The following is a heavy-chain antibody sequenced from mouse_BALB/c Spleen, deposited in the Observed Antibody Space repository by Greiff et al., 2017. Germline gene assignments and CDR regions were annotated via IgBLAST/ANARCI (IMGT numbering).Heavy chain of an antibody. V-gene: IGHV1S81*02. D-gene: IGHD2-1*01. Sequence: VQLQQPGAELVKPGASVKLSCKASGYTFTSYWMHWVKQRPGQGLEWIGEINPSNGRTNYNEKFKSKATLTVDKSSSTAYMQLSSLTSEDSAVYYCARYYGNYYAMDYWGQGTSVTVSS. J-gene: IGHJ4*01. CDR3: ARYYGNYYAMDY. CDR1: GYTFTSYW. CDR2: INPSNGRT.